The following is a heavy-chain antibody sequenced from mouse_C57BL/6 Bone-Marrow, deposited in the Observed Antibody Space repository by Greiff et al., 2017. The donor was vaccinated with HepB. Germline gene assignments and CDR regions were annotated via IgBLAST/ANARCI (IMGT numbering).Heavy chain of an antibody. Sequence: GLEWIGWIFPGSGSTYYNEKFKGKATLTVDKSSSTAYMLLSSLTSEDSAVYFCATGRRFAYWGQGTLVTVSA. V-gene: IGHV1-75*01. D-gene: IGHD4-1*01. CDR3: ATGRRFAY. J-gene: IGHJ3*01. CDR2: IFPGSGST.